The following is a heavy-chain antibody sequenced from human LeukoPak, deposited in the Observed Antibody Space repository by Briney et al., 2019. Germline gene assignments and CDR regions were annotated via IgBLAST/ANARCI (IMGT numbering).Heavy chain of an antibody. CDR3: ATHTGDYLPSFDY. J-gene: IGHJ4*02. Sequence: GGSLRLSCAASGFTFDDYAMHWVRQAPGKGLEWVSGISWNSGSIGYADSVKGRFTISRDNAKNSLYLQMHSLRAEDTALYYCATHTGDYLPSFDYWGQGTLVTVSS. CDR1: GFTFDDYA. CDR2: ISWNSGSI. V-gene: IGHV3-9*01. D-gene: IGHD4-17*01.